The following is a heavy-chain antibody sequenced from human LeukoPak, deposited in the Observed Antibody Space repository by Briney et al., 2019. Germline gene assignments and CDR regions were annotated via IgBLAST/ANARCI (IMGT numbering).Heavy chain of an antibody. V-gene: IGHV4-4*07. D-gene: IGHD4/OR15-4a*01. CDR3: ARALNPLTGTYYFDY. Sequence: SETLSLTCSVSGASINSHYWTWIRQPAGKGLEWIGRIYISGSTNYSPSLKSRGTMSVDTYTNQFSLNLISVTAADTAVYYCARALNPLTGTYYFDYWGQGTLVTVSS. CDR1: GASINSHY. CDR2: IYISGST. J-gene: IGHJ4*02.